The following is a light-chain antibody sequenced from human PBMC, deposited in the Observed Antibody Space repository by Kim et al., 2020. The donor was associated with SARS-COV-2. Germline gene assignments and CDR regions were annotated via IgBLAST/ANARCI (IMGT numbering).Light chain of an antibody. CDR3: QQYISSPYT. V-gene: IGKV3-20*01. CDR2: GAS. CDR1: QSVSSSY. Sequence: LSPGERATLSCRASQSVSSSYLAWYQQKPGQAPRFLIYGASSRATGIPDRFSGSGSGTDFTLTISRLEPEDFAVYYCQQYISSPYTFGQGTKLEI. J-gene: IGKJ2*01.